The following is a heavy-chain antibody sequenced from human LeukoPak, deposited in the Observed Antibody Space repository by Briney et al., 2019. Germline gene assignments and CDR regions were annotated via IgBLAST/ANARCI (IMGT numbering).Heavy chain of an antibody. Sequence: GASVKVSCKASGYTFSSYYMHWVRQAPGQGLEWMGIINPSGGSTTYAQKLQGRVTVTIDTSTSTGYMELSSLRSVDTAVFYCARQSVRPGASPLFDYWGQGTLVTVSS. D-gene: IGHD1-14*01. J-gene: IGHJ4*02. CDR2: INPSGGST. V-gene: IGHV1-46*04. CDR3: ARQSVRPGASPLFDY. CDR1: GYTFSSYY.